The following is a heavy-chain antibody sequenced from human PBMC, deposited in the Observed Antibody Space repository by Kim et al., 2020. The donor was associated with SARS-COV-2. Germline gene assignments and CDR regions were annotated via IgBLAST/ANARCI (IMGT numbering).Heavy chain of an antibody. Sequence: SETLSLTCGVSGGSMRGYYWTWIRQPPGKGLEWLGHIYGTGGSDYNPSLKSRVTISLDRSKSQFSLHLSSVTAADTAVYYCARGPVTTAGWFDPWGQGILVNVSS. CDR3: ARGPVTTAGWFDP. CDR1: GGSMRGYY. CDR2: IYGTGGS. D-gene: IGHD4-17*01. V-gene: IGHV4-59*13. J-gene: IGHJ5*02.